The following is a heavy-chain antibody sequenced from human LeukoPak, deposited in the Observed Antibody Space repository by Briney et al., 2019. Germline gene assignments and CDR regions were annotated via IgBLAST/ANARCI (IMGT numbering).Heavy chain of an antibody. CDR2: ISYDGSNK. J-gene: IGHJ4*02. Sequence: GGSLRLSCAASGFTFSSYAMHWVRQAPGKGLEWVAVISYDGSNKYYADSVKGRFTISRDNAKNSLYLQMNSLRDEDTAVYYCARNLLRYYGSGNSSAEGNWGQGTLVTVSS. V-gene: IGHV3-30-3*01. CDR3: ARNLLRYYGSGNSSAEGN. CDR1: GFTFSSYA. D-gene: IGHD3-10*01.